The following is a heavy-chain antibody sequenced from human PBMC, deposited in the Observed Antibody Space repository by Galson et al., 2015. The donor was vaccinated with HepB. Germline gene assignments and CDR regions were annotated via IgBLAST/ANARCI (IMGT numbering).Heavy chain of an antibody. Sequence: SLRLSCAASGFTFSSYAMSWVRQASGKGLEWVSSISGSRESTNYADSVKGRFTISRDNSKSTLYLQMDSLRADDTAVYYCAKSPYSYGSSPTDSWGQGTLVTVSS. CDR2: ISGSREST. CDR3: AKSPYSYGSSPTDS. J-gene: IGHJ4*02. CDR1: GFTFSSYA. V-gene: IGHV3-23*01. D-gene: IGHD3-10*01.